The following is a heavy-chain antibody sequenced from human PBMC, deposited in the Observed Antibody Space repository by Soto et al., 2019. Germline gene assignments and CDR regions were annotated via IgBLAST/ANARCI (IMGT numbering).Heavy chain of an antibody. V-gene: IGHV4-59*01. D-gene: IGHD3-16*02. CDR3: ARMRGWGEISPYFDY. CDR2: IYYSGRT. J-gene: IGHJ4*02. CDR1: GGSISGYQ. Sequence: SETLSLTCSISGGSISGYQWNWIRQPPGKGLEWIGYIYYSGRTNYNPSLNSRVTISLDTSAKQFSLRLRSVTAADTAVYYCARMRGWGEISPYFDYWRQGALVTVS.